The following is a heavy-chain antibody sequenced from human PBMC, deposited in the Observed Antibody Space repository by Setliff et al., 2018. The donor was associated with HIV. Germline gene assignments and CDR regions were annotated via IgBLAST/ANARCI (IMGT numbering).Heavy chain of an antibody. Sequence: SETLSLTCSVSGDSIGTYYWNWIRQTPGKRLEWIGFFYYGGSTDYNPALKNRVAISVDTSRNRVSLKMTSVTAADTAGYYCARARLLGGFLSWGRGALVTVSS. D-gene: IGHD7-27*01. CDR2: FYYGGST. V-gene: IGHV4-59*01. CDR1: GDSIGTYY. CDR3: ARARLLGGFLS. J-gene: IGHJ5*02.